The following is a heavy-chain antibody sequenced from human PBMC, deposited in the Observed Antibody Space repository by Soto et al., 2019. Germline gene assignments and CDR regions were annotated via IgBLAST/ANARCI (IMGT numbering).Heavy chain of an antibody. CDR3: AKDISFDTSAYNY. Sequence: EVQLLESGGGLVQPGGSLRLSCTASGFTFSTYGMSWVRQAPGKGLEWVSSLSGDGTTTYYIDSVKGRFTISRDNSRNTLSLQMNSLRTEDTAIDYCAKDISFDTSAYNYWGQGILVAVSS. D-gene: IGHD3-22*01. V-gene: IGHV3-23*01. J-gene: IGHJ4*02. CDR1: GFTFSTYG. CDR2: LSGDGTTT.